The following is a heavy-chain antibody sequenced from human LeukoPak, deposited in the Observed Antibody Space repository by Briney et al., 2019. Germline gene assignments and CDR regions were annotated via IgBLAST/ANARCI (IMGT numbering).Heavy chain of an antibody. Sequence: GKGLDWVSYISSSGSTKYYADSLKGRFTISRDKAKNSLYLQMNSLRAEDTAVYYCTRQSDFQAEDGIRDVRSVSAFLLNRSSDL. J-gene: IGHJ2*01. D-gene: IGHD3-10*02. CDR2: ISSSGSTK. CDR3: TRQSDFQAEDGIRDVRSVSAFLLNRSSDL. V-gene: IGHV3-48*03.